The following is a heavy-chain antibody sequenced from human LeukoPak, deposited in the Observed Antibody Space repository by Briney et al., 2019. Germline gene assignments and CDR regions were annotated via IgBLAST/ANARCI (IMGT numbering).Heavy chain of an antibody. Sequence: TSETLSLTCAVSGGSISSSNWWSWVRQPPGKGLEWIGEIYHSGSTNYNPSLKSRVTISVDKSKNQFSLKLSSVTAADTAVYYCAIGDSSSWSGRVFDYWGQGTLVTVSS. J-gene: IGHJ4*02. CDR1: GGSISSSNW. V-gene: IGHV4-4*02. CDR3: AIGDSSSWSGRVFDY. D-gene: IGHD6-13*01. CDR2: IYHSGST.